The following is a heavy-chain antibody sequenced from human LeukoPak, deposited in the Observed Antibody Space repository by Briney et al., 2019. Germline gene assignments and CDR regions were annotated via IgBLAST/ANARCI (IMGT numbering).Heavy chain of an antibody. Sequence: PGGSLRLSCSASGFAFSNYAMHWVRQAPGKGLEYVSAISTNGGGTYYADSVKGRFTISRDNSKNTLYLQMSSLRAEDTALYYCVKLDWGYYYDTWSQGTLVTVSS. CDR3: VKLDWGYYYDT. V-gene: IGHV3-64D*09. CDR1: GFAFSNYA. CDR2: ISTNGGGT. D-gene: IGHD3-22*01. J-gene: IGHJ5*02.